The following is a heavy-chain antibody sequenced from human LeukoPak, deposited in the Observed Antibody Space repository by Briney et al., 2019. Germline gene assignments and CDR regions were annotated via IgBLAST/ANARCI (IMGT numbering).Heavy chain of an antibody. Sequence: PGGSLRLSCAASGFTFDDYAMHWVRQAPGKGLEWVSGISWNSGSIGYADSVKGRFTISRDNAKNSLYLQMNSLRAEDTALYYCAKSSRLFIAAFFDYWGQGTLVTVSS. CDR1: GFTFDDYA. CDR3: AKSSRLFIAAFFDY. V-gene: IGHV3-9*01. D-gene: IGHD6-25*01. CDR2: ISWNSGSI. J-gene: IGHJ4*02.